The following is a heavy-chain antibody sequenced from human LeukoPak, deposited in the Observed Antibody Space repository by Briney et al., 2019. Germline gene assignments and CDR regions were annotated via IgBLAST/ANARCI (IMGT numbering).Heavy chain of an antibody. CDR3: ARGGGSYGSIDAFDI. D-gene: IGHD1-26*01. V-gene: IGHV3-21*01. CDR1: GFTFSIYT. Sequence: PGGSLRLSCAASGFTFSIYTMNWVRQAPGKGLEWVSSTSSGTSYIYYADSVKGRFTISRDNAKNSLYLQMNSLRAEDTAVYYCARGGGSYGSIDAFDIWGQGTMVTVSS. J-gene: IGHJ3*02. CDR2: TSSGTSYI.